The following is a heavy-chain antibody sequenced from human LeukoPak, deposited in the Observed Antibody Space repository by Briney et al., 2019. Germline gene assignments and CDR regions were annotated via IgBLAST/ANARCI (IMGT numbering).Heavy chain of an antibody. V-gene: IGHV1-18*01. CDR1: GYTFTSYG. J-gene: IGHJ6*02. Sequence: ASVKVSCKASGYTFTSYGISWVRQAPGQGLEWMGWISAYNGNTNYAQKLQGRVTMTTDTSTSTAYMELRSLGSDDTAVYYCARVPQNDILTGYLDYYYYYGMDVWGQGTTVTVSS. CDR3: ARVPQNDILTGYLDYYYYYGMDV. D-gene: IGHD3-9*01. CDR2: ISAYNGNT.